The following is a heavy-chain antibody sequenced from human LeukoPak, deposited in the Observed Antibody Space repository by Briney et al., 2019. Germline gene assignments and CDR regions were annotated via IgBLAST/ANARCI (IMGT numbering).Heavy chain of an antibody. J-gene: IGHJ4*02. V-gene: IGHV3-23*01. CDR1: GFTFRSYA. Sequence: GGSLRLSCAASGFTFRSYAMSWARQAPGKGLEGVSVISNSGGSTFYADSVKGRFTISRDNSKNTLYLQMNSLRAEDTAVYYCAKRASGSGTSLYYFDYWGQGTLVTVSS. CDR3: AKRASGSGTSLYYFDY. CDR2: ISNSGGST. D-gene: IGHD3-10*01.